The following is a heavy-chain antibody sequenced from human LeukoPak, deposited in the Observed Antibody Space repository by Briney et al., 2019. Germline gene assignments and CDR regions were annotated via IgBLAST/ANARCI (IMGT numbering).Heavy chain of an antibody. CDR2: ISAYNCNT. D-gene: IGHD5-12*01. J-gene: IGHJ4*02. CDR3: AREYSGYDWGHFDY. CDR1: GYTFTSYG. V-gene: IGHV1-18*01. Sequence: GASVKVSCKASGYTFTSYGISWVRQAPGQGLKWMGWISAYNCNTNYAQKLQGRVTMTTDTSTSTAYIELKSLRSDDTAVYYCAREYSGYDWGHFDYWGQGTLVTVSS.